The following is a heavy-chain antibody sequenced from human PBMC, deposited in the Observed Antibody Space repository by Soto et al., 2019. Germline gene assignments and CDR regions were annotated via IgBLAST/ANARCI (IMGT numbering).Heavy chain of an antibody. CDR3: ARDRGSGWYFRYFDL. V-gene: IGHV3-33*01. CDR2: IWYDGSNK. CDR1: GFTFSSYG. Sequence: QVQLVESGGGVVQPGRSLRLSCAASGFTFSSYGMHWVRQAPGKGLEWVAVIWYDGSNKYYADSVKGRFTISRDNCKNTLYLQMNSLRAEDTAVYYCARDRGSGWYFRYFDLWGRGTLVTVSS. D-gene: IGHD6-19*01. J-gene: IGHJ2*01.